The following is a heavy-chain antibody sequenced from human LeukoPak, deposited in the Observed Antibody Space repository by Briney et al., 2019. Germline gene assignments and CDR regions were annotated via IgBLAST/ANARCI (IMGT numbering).Heavy chain of an antibody. J-gene: IGHJ4*02. CDR2: INQDGSQK. V-gene: IGHV3-7*01. D-gene: IGHD3-16*01. CDR1: GFTFSNYW. Sequence: PGGSLRLSCTASGFTFSNYWMTWVRQAPGKGLEWVANINQDGSQKYYVDSVKGRFTISRDNAKNSLYLQMNSLRAEDTAVYFCARGQTLTFWGQGTLVTVSS. CDR3: ARGQTLTF.